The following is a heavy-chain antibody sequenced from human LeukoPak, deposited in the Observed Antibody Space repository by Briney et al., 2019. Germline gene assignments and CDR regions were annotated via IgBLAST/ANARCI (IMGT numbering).Heavy chain of an antibody. V-gene: IGHV5-10-1*01. CDR1: GYSFTSYW. CDR3: SIVVVTAARYYFDY. J-gene: IGHJ4*02. D-gene: IGHD2-2*01. Sequence: GESLQIPCQGSGYSFTSYWINWVRQMPGKGLEWMGRIDPSDSYTNYSPSFQGHVTISADKSISTAYLQWSSLKASDTAMYYCSIVVVTAARYYFDYWGQGTLVTVSS. CDR2: IDPSDSYT.